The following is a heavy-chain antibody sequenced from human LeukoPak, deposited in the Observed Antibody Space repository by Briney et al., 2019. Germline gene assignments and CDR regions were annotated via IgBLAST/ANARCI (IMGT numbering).Heavy chain of an antibody. CDR3: AREEFAYYSFDY. J-gene: IGHJ4*02. CDR1: GYTFTSYY. Sequence: ASVKVSCKASGYTFTSYYMHWVRQAPGQGLEWMGIINPSGGSTNYAQKFQGRVTMTRDTSTSTVYMELSSLRSEDTAVYYCAREEFAYYSFDYWGQGTLVTVSS. V-gene: IGHV1-46*01. CDR2: INPSGGST. D-gene: IGHD2-21*01.